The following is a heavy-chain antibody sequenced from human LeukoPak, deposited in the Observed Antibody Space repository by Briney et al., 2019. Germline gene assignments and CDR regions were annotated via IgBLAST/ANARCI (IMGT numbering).Heavy chain of an antibody. V-gene: IGHV4-39*07. J-gene: IGHJ4*02. D-gene: IGHD6-6*01. CDR2: IYYSGST. CDR3: ARVGAARLFDY. Sequence: SETLSLTCAVSGGSISSSSYYWGWIRQPPGKGLEWIGSIYYSGSTYYNPSLKSRVTISVDTSKNQFSLKLSSVTAADTAVYYSARVGAARLFDYWGQGTLVTVSS. CDR1: GGSISSSSYY.